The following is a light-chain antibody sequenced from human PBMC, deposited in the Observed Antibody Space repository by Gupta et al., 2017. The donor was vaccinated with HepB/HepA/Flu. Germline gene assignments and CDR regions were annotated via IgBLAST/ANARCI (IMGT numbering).Light chain of an antibody. Sequence: IVMTQSPDSLAVSLGERATIPCKSSQSVLYSSNNKNYLAWYQQKPGQPPKLLIYWASTRESGVPDSFSGRGSGTDFTLTISSRQAEDVAVYYCQQQDSTPFTFGGGTKVEIK. CDR1: QSVLYSSNNKNY. CDR2: WAS. V-gene: IGKV4-1*01. J-gene: IGKJ4*01. CDR3: QQQDSTPFT.